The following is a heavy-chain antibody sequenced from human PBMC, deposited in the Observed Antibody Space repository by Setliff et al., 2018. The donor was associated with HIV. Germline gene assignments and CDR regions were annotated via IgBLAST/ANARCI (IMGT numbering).Heavy chain of an antibody. CDR3: ARTPLHYYDSSGYYFFDY. V-gene: IGHV1-18*01. CDR1: GYTFSNYG. Sequence: ASVKVSCKASGYTFSNYGISWLRQAPGQGPEWMGWISGDNGDTNYAQKFQGRLTMTTDTSTSTAYMELRSLRSDDTAVYYCARTPLHYYDSSGYYFFDYWGQGTLVTVSS. CDR2: ISGDNGDT. J-gene: IGHJ4*02. D-gene: IGHD3-22*01.